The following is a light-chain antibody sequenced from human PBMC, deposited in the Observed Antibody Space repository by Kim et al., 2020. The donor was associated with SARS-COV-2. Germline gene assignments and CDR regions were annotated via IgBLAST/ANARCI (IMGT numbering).Light chain of an antibody. CDR2: EVT. V-gene: IGLV2-8*01. J-gene: IGLJ1*01. CDR3: GSYVGNNNFV. Sequence: QSVTISCTGTSSDVGGYTYVSWYQHHPGKAPKLMIYEVTKRPSGVPDRFSGSKSGNTASLTVSGLQAEDEADYYCGSYVGNNNFVFGTGTKVTVL. CDR1: SSDVGGYTY.